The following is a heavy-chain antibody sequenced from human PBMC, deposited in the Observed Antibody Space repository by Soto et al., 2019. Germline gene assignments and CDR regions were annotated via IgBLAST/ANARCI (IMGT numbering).Heavy chain of an antibody. CDR1: GFSFTDYY. V-gene: IGHV1-2*02. Sequence: ASVKVSCKASGFSFTDYYIHWLRQAPGQGLEWMGWINAHSGGTEYAQKFQGRVTLTRDTSIATAYLTLTSLTSDDTALYYCAKDLTRQGAYWLDPWGKGTQVTVSS. CDR3: AKDLTRQGAYWLDP. D-gene: IGHD3-16*01. CDR2: INAHSGGT. J-gene: IGHJ5*02.